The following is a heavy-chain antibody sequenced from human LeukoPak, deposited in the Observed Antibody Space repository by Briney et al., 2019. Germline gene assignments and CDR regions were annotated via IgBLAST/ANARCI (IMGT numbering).Heavy chain of an antibody. CDR1: GFTFTSYS. Sequence: GGSLRLSCAASGFTFTSYSMNWVRQAPGKGLEWVSSISSSGSYIYYADSMKGRFTVSRDNAKNSLYLQMNSLRAEDTAVYYCARPQRLLWFGELLPSYFDYWGQGTLVTVSS. V-gene: IGHV3-21*01. CDR3: ARPQRLLWFGELLPSYFDY. D-gene: IGHD3-10*01. J-gene: IGHJ4*02. CDR2: ISSSGSYI.